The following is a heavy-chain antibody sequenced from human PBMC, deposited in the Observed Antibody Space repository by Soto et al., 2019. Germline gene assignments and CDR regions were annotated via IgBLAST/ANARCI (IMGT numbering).Heavy chain of an antibody. CDR2: INHSGST. Sequence: SETLSLTCAVYGGTFSGYYWNWIRQPPGKGLEWIGEINHSGSTRYNPSLKSRVTISLDTSKNQCSQKLNSVTAAATAVLDCARCPPVTPPYYFDYWGQGTLVTVSS. CDR3: ARCPPVTPPYYFDY. CDR1: GGTFSGYY. J-gene: IGHJ4*01. V-gene: IGHV4-34*01. D-gene: IGHD2-21*02.